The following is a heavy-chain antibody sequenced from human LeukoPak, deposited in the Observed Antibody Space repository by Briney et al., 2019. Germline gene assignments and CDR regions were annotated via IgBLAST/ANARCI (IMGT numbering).Heavy chain of an antibody. CDR3: ARAVPAAEFDY. CDR1: GGSISSCY. J-gene: IGHJ4*02. Sequence: SETLSRTCTVSGGSISSCYWSWIRQPPVKGLEWIGYIYYSGSTNYNPSLKSRVTISVDTSKNQFSLKLSSVTAADTAVYYCARAVPAAEFDYWGQGTLVTVSS. V-gene: IGHV4-59*01. D-gene: IGHD2-2*01. CDR2: IYYSGST.